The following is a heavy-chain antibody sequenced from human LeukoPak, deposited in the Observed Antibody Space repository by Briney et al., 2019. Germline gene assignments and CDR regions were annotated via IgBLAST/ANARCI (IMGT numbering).Heavy chain of an antibody. Sequence: GRSLRLSCAASGFTFSSYGMHWVRQAPGKGLEWVAVIWYDGSNKYYADSVKGRFTISRDNSKNTLYLQMNSLRAEDTAVYYCARAGGSGYYSYYYYYMDVWGKGTTVTVSS. D-gene: IGHD3-22*01. CDR2: IWYDGSNK. CDR1: GFTFSSYG. V-gene: IGHV3-33*01. J-gene: IGHJ6*03. CDR3: ARAGGSGYYSYYYYYMDV.